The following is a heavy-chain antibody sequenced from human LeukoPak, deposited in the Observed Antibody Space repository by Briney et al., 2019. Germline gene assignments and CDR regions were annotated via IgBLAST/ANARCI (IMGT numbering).Heavy chain of an antibody. J-gene: IGHJ4*02. D-gene: IGHD4/OR15-4a*01. V-gene: IGHV6-1*01. CDR3: ARSGGTAIANYERATFDY. CDR1: GDSVSSNSAA. CDR2: TFYRSKWYN. Sequence: SQTLSLTCDISGDSVSSNSAAWTSIRQSPSRGLEWLGRTFYRSKWYNEYEVSLKSRLTINADTSKNHFSLQLNSVTPEDTVVYYCARSGGTAIANYERATFDYWGQGTLVTASS.